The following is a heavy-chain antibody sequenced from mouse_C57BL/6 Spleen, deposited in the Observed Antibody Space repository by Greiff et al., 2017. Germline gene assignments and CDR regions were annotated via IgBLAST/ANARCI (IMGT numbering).Heavy chain of an antibody. CDR3: ARHNGSSYAGAMDY. V-gene: IGHV5-6*01. D-gene: IGHD1-1*01. Sequence: VQLVESGGDLVKPGGSLKLSCAASGFTFSSYGMSWVRQTPDKRLEWVATISSGGSYTYYPDSVKGRFTISRDNAKNTLYLQMSSLKSEDTAMYYCARHNGSSYAGAMDYWGQGTSVTVSS. CDR2: ISSGGSYT. CDR1: GFTFSSYG. J-gene: IGHJ4*01.